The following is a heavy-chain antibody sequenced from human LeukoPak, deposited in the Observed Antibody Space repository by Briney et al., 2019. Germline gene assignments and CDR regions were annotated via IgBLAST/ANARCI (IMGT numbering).Heavy chain of an antibody. CDR2: IYPGDSDT. CDR3: ARRGYCSGGTCFSNAFDI. V-gene: IGHV5-51*01. D-gene: IGHD2-15*01. Sequence: GESLKISCKGSGYTFTNYWIAWVRQMPGKGLEWMGIIYPGDSDTRYSPSCQGQVTVSAEKSISTAYLQWNSLKASDTAMYYCARRGYCSGGTCFSNAFDIWGQGTMVTVSS. CDR1: GYTFTNYW. J-gene: IGHJ3*02.